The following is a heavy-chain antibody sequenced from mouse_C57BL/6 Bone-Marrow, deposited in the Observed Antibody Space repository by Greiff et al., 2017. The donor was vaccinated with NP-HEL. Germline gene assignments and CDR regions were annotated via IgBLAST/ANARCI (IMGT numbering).Heavy chain of an antibody. V-gene: IGHV5-9-1*02. CDR3: TRDRGTTVVYWYFDV. D-gene: IGHD1-1*01. CDR1: GFTFSSYA. Sequence: EVHLVESGEGLVKPGGSLKLSCAASGFTFSSYAMSWVRQTPEKRLEWVAYISSGGDYIYYADTVKGRFTISRDNARNTLYLQMSSLKSEDTAMYYCTRDRGTTVVYWYFDVWGTGTTVTVSS. J-gene: IGHJ1*03. CDR2: ISSGGDYI.